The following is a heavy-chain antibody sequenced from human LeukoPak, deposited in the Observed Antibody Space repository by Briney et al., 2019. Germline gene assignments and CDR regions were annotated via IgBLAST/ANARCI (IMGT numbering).Heavy chain of an antibody. CDR3: ARHVARSSDLDP. CDR1: GGSISSYY. CDR2: TCYSGKT. D-gene: IGHD2-21*01. J-gene: IGHJ5*02. V-gene: IGHV4-59*08. Sequence: SETLSLTCTVSGGSISSYYWSWIRQPPGKGLEWSGSTCYSGKTYYNPSLKSRVTISLDTSKNQFSLRLSSVTAADTAVYYCARHVARSSDLDPWGQGILVTVSS.